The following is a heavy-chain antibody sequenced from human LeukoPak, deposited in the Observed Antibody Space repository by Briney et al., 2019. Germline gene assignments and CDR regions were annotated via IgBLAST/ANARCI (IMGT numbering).Heavy chain of an antibody. CDR2: IWYDGSNN. V-gene: IGHV3-33*01. CDR3: ARDTRATPFDY. CDR1: GFTFSSYG. D-gene: IGHD1-26*01. Sequence: PGGSLRLSCAASGFTFSSYGMHWVRQAPGKGLEWVAVIWYDGSNNYYADSVKGRFTISRDNSKNTLYLQMNSLRAEDTAVYYCARDTRATPFDYWGQGTLVTVYS. J-gene: IGHJ4*02.